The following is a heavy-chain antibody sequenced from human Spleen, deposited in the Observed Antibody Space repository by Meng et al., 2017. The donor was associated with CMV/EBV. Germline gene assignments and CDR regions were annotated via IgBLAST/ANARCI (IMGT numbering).Heavy chain of an antibody. CDR1: GFTFSSYG. J-gene: IGHJ4*02. CDR2: IRYDGSNK. Sequence: GGSLRLSCEASGFTFSSYGMHWVRQAPGKGLEWVAFIRYDGSNKYYADSVKGRFTISRDNSKNTLYLQMNSLRAEDTAVYYCANRVGIGVAGNGGGQGTLVTVSS. D-gene: IGHD6-19*01. CDR3: ANRVGIGVAGNG. V-gene: IGHV3-30*02.